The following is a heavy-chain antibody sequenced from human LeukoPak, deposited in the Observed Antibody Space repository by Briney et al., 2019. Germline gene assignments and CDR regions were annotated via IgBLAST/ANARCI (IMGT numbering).Heavy chain of an antibody. CDR2: IGIAGDT. CDR3: ARARLHGLTDY. J-gene: IGHJ4*02. CDR1: GFTFSNYD. D-gene: IGHD2-15*01. Sequence: GGSLRLSCAASGFTFSNYDTHWVRQATGKGLEWVSAIGIAGDTYYPASVKGRFTVSRENAENSLYLQMNSLRAGDTAVYYCARARLHGLTDYWGQGTLVTVSS. V-gene: IGHV3-13*01.